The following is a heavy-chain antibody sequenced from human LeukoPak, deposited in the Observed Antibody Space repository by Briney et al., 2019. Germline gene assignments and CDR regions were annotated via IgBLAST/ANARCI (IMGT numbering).Heavy chain of an antibody. CDR2: ISSSSSTI. D-gene: IGHD4-17*01. CDR1: GFTFSSYS. Sequence: GGSLRLSCAASGFTFSSYSMNWVRQAPGKGLEWVSHISSSSSTIYYADSVKGRFTISRDNAKNSLYLQMNSLRDEDTAVYYCARDRGYGDYVGAFDIWGQGTMVTVSS. J-gene: IGHJ3*02. V-gene: IGHV3-48*02. CDR3: ARDRGYGDYVGAFDI.